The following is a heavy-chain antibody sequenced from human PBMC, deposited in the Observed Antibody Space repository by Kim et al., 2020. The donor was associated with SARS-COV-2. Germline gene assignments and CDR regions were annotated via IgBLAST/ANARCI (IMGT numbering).Heavy chain of an antibody. J-gene: IGHJ4*02. V-gene: IGHV1-69*01. CDR3: ARGIASIKLWSPFDY. D-gene: IGHD5-18*01. Sequence: QKFQGRVTITADESTSTAYMELSSLRSEDTAVYYCARGIASIKLWSPFDYWGQGTLVTVSS.